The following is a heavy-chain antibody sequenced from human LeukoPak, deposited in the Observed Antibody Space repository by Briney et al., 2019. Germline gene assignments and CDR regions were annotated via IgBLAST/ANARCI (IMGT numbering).Heavy chain of an antibody. CDR1: GGSFSGYY. CDR3: AREEGGSYGLPDY. CDR2: INHSGST. J-gene: IGHJ4*02. D-gene: IGHD1-26*01. Sequence: PSETLSLTCAVYGGSFSGYYWSWIRQPPGKGLEWIGEINHSGSTNYNPSLKSRVTISVDTSKNQFSLKLSSVTAADTAVYYCAREEGGSYGLPDYWGQGTLVTVSS. V-gene: IGHV4-34*01.